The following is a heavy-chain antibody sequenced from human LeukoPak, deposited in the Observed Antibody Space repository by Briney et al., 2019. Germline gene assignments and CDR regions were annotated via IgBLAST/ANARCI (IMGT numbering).Heavy chain of an antibody. CDR2: IHTSGST. CDR1: GGSISSYY. D-gene: IGHD3-9*01. V-gene: IGHV4-4*07. Sequence: PSETLSLTCTVSGGSISSYYWSWIRQPAGKGLEWIGRIHTSGSTNYNPSLKSRVTMSVDTSKNQFSLKLRSVTAADTAVYYCARVTGYTIEDYFDYWGQGTLVTVSS. J-gene: IGHJ4*02. CDR3: ARVTGYTIEDYFDY.